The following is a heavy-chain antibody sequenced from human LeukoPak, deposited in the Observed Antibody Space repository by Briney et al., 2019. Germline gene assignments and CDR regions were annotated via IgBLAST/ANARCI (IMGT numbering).Heavy chain of an antibody. CDR3: AKRDTFY. J-gene: IGHJ4*02. CDR2: ISGSGGST. D-gene: IGHD5-18*01. CDR1: GFTFSTSA. Sequence: PGGSLRLSCAASGFTFSTSAMSWVRQAPGKGLEWVSTISGSGGSTYYADSVKGRFTISRDNSKNTLFLQMNSLRAEDTAMYYCAKRDTFYWSQGTLVTVSS. V-gene: IGHV3-23*01.